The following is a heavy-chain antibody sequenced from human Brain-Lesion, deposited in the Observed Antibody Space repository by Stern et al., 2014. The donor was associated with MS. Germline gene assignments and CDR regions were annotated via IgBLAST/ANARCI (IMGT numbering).Heavy chain of an antibody. D-gene: IGHD4-17*01. Sequence: HVQLVESGPGLVKPLETLSLTCTVSGGSINGYCWSWIRQPPGKGLEWIGYIFDTGTTNYNPSLKGRLTISVDTPKNEFSLKLRYVTAADTAVYYCARESPPVTTVTSLPHFDLWGPGTMVPVSS. V-gene: IGHV4-59*01. CDR1: GGSINGYC. CDR2: IFDTGTT. CDR3: ARESPPVTTVTSLPHFDL. J-gene: IGHJ3*01.